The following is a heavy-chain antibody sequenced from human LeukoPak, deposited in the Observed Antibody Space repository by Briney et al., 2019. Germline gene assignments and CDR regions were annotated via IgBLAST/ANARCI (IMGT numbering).Heavy chain of an antibody. D-gene: IGHD3-22*01. V-gene: IGHV4-34*01. CDR3: ARDRKYYYDSSGYYQYDAFDI. CDR2: INHSGST. CDR1: GGSFSGYY. J-gene: IGHJ3*02. Sequence: SETLSLTCAVYGGSFSGYYWSWIRQPPGKGLEWIGEINHSGSTNYNLSLKSRVTMSVDTSKNQFSLRLSSVTAADTAVYYCARDRKYYYDSSGYYQYDAFDIWGQGTMVTVSS.